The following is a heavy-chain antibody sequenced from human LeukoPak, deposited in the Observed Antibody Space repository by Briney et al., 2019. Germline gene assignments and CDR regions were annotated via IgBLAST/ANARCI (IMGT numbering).Heavy chain of an antibody. CDR1: GFTFSSYD. D-gene: IGHD6-13*01. CDR2: IGTAGDT. CDR3: ARTNRPAADFEYYFDY. V-gene: IGHV3-13*01. Sequence: GGSLRLSCAASGFTFSSYDMHWVRQATGKGLEWVSAIGTAGDTYYPGSVKDRFTISRENAKNSLYLQMNSLRAGDTAVYYCARTNRPAADFEYYFDYWGQGTLVTVSS. J-gene: IGHJ4*02.